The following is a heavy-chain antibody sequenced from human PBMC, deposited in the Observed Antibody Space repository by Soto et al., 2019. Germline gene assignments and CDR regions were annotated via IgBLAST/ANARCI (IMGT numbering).Heavy chain of an antibody. D-gene: IGHD3-10*01. V-gene: IGHV4-59*08. J-gene: IGHJ3*02. CDR3: ASGGFAMGLDAFDI. CDR1: GGSISSYY. CDR2: IYYSGST. Sequence: QVQLQESDPGLVKPSETLSLTCTVSGGSISSYYWSWIRQPPGKGLEWIGYIYYSGSTNYNPSLKSRVTISVDTSKNQFSLKLSSVTAADTAVYYCASGGFAMGLDAFDIWGQGTMVTVSS.